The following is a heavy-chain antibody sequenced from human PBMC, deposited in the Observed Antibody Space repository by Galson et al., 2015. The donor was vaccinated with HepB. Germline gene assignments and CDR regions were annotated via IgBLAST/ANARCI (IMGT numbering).Heavy chain of an antibody. D-gene: IGHD2-21*02. V-gene: IGHV4-31*03. CDR3: ALAGTCGGDCSGQFDY. Sequence: TLSLTCTVSGGSISSGGYYWSWIRQHPGKGLEWIGYIYYSGSTYYNPSLKSRVTISVDTSKNQFSLKLSSVTAADTAVYYCALAGTCGGDCSGQFDYWGQGTLVTVSS. CDR1: GGSISSGGYY. CDR2: IYYSGST. J-gene: IGHJ4*02.